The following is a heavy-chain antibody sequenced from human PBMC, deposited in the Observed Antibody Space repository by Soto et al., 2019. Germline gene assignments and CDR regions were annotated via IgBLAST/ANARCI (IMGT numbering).Heavy chain of an antibody. D-gene: IGHD6-19*01. CDR3: ASSYIAVAGNGFSGAFDI. Sequence: GESLKISCKGSGYSFTSYWIGWVRQMPGKGLEWMGIIYPGDSDTRYSPSFQGQVTISADKSISTAYLQWSSLKASDTAMYYCASSYIAVAGNGFSGAFDIWGQGTMVTVSS. CDR2: IYPGDSDT. CDR1: GYSFTSYW. V-gene: IGHV5-51*01. J-gene: IGHJ3*02.